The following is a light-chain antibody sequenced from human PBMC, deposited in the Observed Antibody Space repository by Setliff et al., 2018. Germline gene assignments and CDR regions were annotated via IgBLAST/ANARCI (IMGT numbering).Light chain of an antibody. CDR3: QSYDSSLSGSDV. CDR2: GNS. J-gene: IGLJ1*01. Sequence: QSALTQPPSVSGAPGQRVTISSTGSSSNIGAGYDVHWYQQLPGTAPKLLIYGNSNRPSGVPDRFSGSKSGTSASLAITGLQAEDEADYYCQSYDSSLSGSDVFGTGTKVTVL. V-gene: IGLV1-40*01. CDR1: SSNIGAGYD.